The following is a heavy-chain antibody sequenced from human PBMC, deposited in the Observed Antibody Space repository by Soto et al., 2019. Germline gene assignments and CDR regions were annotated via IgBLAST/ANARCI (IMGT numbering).Heavy chain of an antibody. CDR2: IYYSGST. V-gene: IGHV4-39*01. CDR1: GGSISSSSYY. CDR3: ARLLYYDFWSGYYCWFDP. D-gene: IGHD3-3*01. J-gene: IGHJ5*02. Sequence: SETLSLTCTVSGGSISSSSYYWGWIRQPPGKGLEWIGSIYYSGSTYCNPSLKSRVTISVDTSKNQFSLKLSSVTAADTAVYYCARLLYYDFWSGYYCWFDPWGQGTLVTVSS.